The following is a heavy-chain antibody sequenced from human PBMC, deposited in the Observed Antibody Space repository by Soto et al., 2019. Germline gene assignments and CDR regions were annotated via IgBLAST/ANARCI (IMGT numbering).Heavy chain of an antibody. CDR1: GFTFSSYS. J-gene: IGHJ4*02. D-gene: IGHD2-2*01. V-gene: IGHV3-21*01. CDR3: AVLANHCSSTSCYEGYYFDY. CDR2: ISSSSSYI. Sequence: GGSLRLSCAASGFTFSSYSMNWVRQAPGKGLEWVSSISSSSSYIYYADSVKGRFTISRDNAKNSLYLQMNSLRAEDTAVYYCAVLANHCSSTSCYEGYYFDYWGQGTLVTVSS.